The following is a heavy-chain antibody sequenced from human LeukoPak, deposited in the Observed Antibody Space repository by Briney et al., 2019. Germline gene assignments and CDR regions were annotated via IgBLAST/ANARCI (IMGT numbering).Heavy chain of an antibody. CDR3: AGYYYHTSGHRY. CDR1: GFTVSSNY. J-gene: IGHJ4*02. Sequence: PGGSLRLSCAASGFTVSSNYLNWVRQAPGKGLEWVSGIYTGGSTYYADSVKGRFTISADNSKNTVYLQMNSLRAEDTAMYYCAGYYYHTSGHRYWGQGTLVTVSS. V-gene: IGHV3-53*01. CDR2: IYTGGST. D-gene: IGHD3-22*01.